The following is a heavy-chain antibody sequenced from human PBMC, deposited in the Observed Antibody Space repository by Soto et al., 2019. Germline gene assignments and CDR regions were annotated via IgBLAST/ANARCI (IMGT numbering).Heavy chain of an antibody. D-gene: IGHD3-10*01. J-gene: IGHJ6*02. CDR2: ISDYNGNT. V-gene: IGHV1-18*01. Sequence: QVQLVQSGAEVKKPGASVKVSCKASGYSFTTYGISWVRQAPGQGLEWMGWISDYNGNTNYEKKFQGRVTMTTDTSTRTAYMERKSLRSDDTAVYYCAREGYFTGAESYSPHRYYGMDVWGQGTTVTVS. CDR1: GYSFTTYG. CDR3: AREGYFTGAESYSPHRYYGMDV.